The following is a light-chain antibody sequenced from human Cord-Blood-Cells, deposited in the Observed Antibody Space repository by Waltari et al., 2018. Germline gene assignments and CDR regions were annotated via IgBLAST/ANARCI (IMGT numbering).Light chain of an antibody. CDR3: QQYNNWPT. CDR2: GAA. V-gene: IGKV3D-15*01. J-gene: IGKJ1*01. Sequence: EIVMTQSPATLSVSPGERATLACRASQSVSSNLAWYQQKPGQAPRLLIYGAATRATVIADMYSGSGSGTVFTLTISSLQSEYFAVYCCQQYNNWPTFGQGTKVEIK. CDR1: QSVSSN.